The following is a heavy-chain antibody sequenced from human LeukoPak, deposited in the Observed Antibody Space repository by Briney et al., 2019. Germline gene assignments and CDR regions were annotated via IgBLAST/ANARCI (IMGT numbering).Heavy chain of an antibody. CDR2: ITAGNGNT. Sequence: ASVKVSCKASGYSYTSYGISWVRQAPRQGLEWMGWITAGNGNTNFAQKVQGRVTMTTDTSTSTAYMEPMSLRSDDTAVYFCARGLARGYSYGYNAFDIWGQGTMVTVSS. J-gene: IGHJ3*02. D-gene: IGHD5-18*01. V-gene: IGHV1-18*01. CDR1: GYSYTSYG. CDR3: ARGLARGYSYGYNAFDI.